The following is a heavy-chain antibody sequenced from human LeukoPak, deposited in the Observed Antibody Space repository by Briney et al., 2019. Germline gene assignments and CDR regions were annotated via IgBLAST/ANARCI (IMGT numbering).Heavy chain of an antibody. CDR3: ARRKHSSGYYIFDY. J-gene: IGHJ4*02. V-gene: IGHV4-30-2*01. CDR1: GGSISSGGYS. Sequence: PSETLSLTCAVSGGSISSGGYSWSWIRRPPGKGLEWIGYIYHSGSTYYNPSLKSRVTISVDRSKNQFSLKLSSVTAADTAVYYCARRKHSSGYYIFDYWGQGTLVTVSS. D-gene: IGHD3-22*01. CDR2: IYHSGST.